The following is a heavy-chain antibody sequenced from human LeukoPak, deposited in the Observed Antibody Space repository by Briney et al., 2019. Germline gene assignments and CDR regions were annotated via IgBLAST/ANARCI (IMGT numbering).Heavy chain of an antibody. CDR1: GFTVSSNY. V-gene: IGHV3-53*01. CDR3: ARDQPDYGSGMGTFDY. CDR2: IYSGGST. D-gene: IGHD3-10*01. J-gene: IGHJ4*02. Sequence: GGSLRLSCAASGFTVSSNYMSWVRQAPGKGLEWVSVIYSGGSTYYADSVKGRFTISRDNSKNTLYLQMNSLRAEDTAVYYCARDQPDYGSGMGTFDYWGQGTLVTVSS.